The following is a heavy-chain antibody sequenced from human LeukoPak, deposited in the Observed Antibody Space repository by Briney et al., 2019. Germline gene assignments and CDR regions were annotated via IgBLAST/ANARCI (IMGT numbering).Heavy chain of an antibody. Sequence: SSVKVSCKASGGTFSSYAISWVRQAPGQGLEWVGGIIPIFVTANYAQKFQGRVTITADESTSTAYMELSSLRSEDTAVYYCARGGWSGDSSSWFPSWFDPWGQGTLVTVS. J-gene: IGHJ5*02. CDR2: IIPIFVTA. D-gene: IGHD6-13*01. V-gene: IGHV1-69*01. CDR3: ARGGWSGDSSSWFPSWFDP. CDR1: GGTFSSYA.